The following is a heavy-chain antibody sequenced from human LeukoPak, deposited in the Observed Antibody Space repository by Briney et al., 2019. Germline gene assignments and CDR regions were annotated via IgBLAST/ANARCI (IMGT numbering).Heavy chain of an antibody. J-gene: IGHJ4*02. Sequence: PGGSLRLSCAASGFTFSSYTMSWVRQAPGKGLEWVANIWYDGSKNYYADSVKGRFTISRDNFNNMLYLQMNSLRAEDTALYYCARAPYTTGRSFYFDSWGQGTLVTVSS. CDR2: IWYDGSKN. CDR3: ARAPYTTGRSFYFDS. V-gene: IGHV3-33*08. CDR1: GFTFSSYT. D-gene: IGHD2-2*02.